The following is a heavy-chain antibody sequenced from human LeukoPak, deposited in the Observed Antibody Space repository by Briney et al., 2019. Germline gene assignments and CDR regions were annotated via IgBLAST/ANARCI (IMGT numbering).Heavy chain of an antibody. CDR1: GFSFISYG. Sequence: PGGSLRLSCAASGFSFISYGMHWVRQAPGKGLEWVANINQDGSETYYVDSVKGRLTISRDNAKNTLFLQMNSLRAEDTAVFYCARAGGPHTVDVWGQGTTVTVSS. V-gene: IGHV3-7*01. CDR2: INQDGSET. D-gene: IGHD2-8*02. J-gene: IGHJ6*02. CDR3: ARAGGPHTVDV.